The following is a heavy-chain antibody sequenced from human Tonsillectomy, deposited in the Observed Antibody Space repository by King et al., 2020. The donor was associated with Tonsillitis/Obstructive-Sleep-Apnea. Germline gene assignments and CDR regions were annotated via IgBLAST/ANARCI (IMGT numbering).Heavy chain of an antibody. CDR1: GGSISSYY. D-gene: IGHD6-13*01. Sequence: VQLQESGPGLVKPSETLSLTCTVSGGSISSYYWSWLRQPPGKGLEWIGYIYYSGSTNYNPSLKSRVTISVDTSKNQFSLKLSSVTAADTAVYYCARVPRIAAAGTRFYYYYYYMDVWGKGTTVTVSS. V-gene: IGHV4-59*01. J-gene: IGHJ6*03. CDR2: IYYSGST. CDR3: ARVPRIAAAGTRFYYYYYYMDV.